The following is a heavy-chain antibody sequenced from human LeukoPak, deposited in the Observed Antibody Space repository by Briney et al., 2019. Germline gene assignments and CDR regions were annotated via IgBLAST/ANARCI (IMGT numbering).Heavy chain of an antibody. V-gene: IGHV4-59*08. CDR3: ARKRDFWSGRNYYYMDV. D-gene: IGHD3-3*01. CDR1: GGSISSYY. J-gene: IGHJ6*03. Sequence: SETLSLTCTVSGGSISSYYWSWIRQPPGKGLEWIGYIYYSGSTNYNPSLKSRVTISVDTSKNQFSLKLSSVTAADTAVYYCARKRDFWSGRNYYYMDVWGKGTTVTVSS. CDR2: IYYSGST.